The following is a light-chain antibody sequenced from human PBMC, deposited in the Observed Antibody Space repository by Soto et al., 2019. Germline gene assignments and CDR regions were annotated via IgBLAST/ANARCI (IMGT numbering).Light chain of an antibody. CDR3: AAWDDNLNGVV. Sequence: QSVLTQPPSASGTPGQRVAISCCGSSSNIGTNTVNWYQQVPGTAPKFLIYSNNQRPSGVPDRFSGSKSGASASLAISGLQSEDEADYYRAAWDDNLNGVVFGGGTKVTVL. V-gene: IGLV1-44*01. CDR2: SNN. J-gene: IGLJ2*01. CDR1: SSNIGTNT.